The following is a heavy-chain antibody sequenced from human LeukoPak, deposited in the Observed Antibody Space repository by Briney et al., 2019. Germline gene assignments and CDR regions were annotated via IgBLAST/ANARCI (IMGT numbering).Heavy chain of an antibody. CDR1: GCTFSSYW. J-gene: IGHJ4*02. Sequence: GGSLRLSCAGSGCTFSSYWMSWVRQAPGKGLEWVANIKQDGSEKYYVDSVKGRFTISRDNAKNSLYLQMNSLRAEDTAVYYCARESVATITDQSFLFDYWGQGTLVTVSS. V-gene: IGHV3-7*01. CDR2: IKQDGSEK. D-gene: IGHD5-12*01. CDR3: ARESVATITDQSFLFDY.